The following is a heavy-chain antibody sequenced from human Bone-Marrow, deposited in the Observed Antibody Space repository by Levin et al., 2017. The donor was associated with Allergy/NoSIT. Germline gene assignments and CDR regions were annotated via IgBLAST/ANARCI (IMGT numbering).Heavy chain of an antibody. D-gene: IGHD6-13*01. V-gene: IGHV4-39*01. Sequence: KPSETLSLTCIVSGVSISSSSYYWGWIRQSPGTGLEWIGSLYYSSGDTYYNPSLKSRVTIAVDTSKNQLSLELSSVTAADTAIYYCATTPLWQQLGHFDHWGQGTLVTVSS. CDR1: GVSISSSSYY. CDR3: ATTPLWQQLGHFDH. CDR2: LYYSSGDT. J-gene: IGHJ4*02.